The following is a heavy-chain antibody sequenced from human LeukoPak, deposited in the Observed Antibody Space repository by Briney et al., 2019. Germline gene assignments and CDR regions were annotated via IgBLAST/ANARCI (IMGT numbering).Heavy chain of an antibody. CDR1: GYTFTSYD. Sequence: ASVKVSCKASGYTFTSYDINRVRQATGQGLEWMGWMNPNSGNTGYAQKFQGRVTITRNTSISTAYMELSSLRSEDTAVYYCARGVTSYYYYYMDVWGKGTTVTVSS. J-gene: IGHJ6*03. CDR2: MNPNSGNT. D-gene: IGHD3-3*01. CDR3: ARGVTSYYYYYMDV. V-gene: IGHV1-8*01.